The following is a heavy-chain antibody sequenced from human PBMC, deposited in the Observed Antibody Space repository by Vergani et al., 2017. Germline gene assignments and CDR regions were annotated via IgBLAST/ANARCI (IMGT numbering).Heavy chain of an antibody. Sequence: QVQLQESGPGLVKPSETLSLTCTVSGGSISSYYWSWIRQPPGKGLEWIGYIYYSGSTNSNPSLKSRVTISVDTSKNQFSLKLSSVTAADTAVYYCARGGVTIDYWGQGTLVTVSS. CDR2: IYYSGST. CDR3: ARGGVTIDY. J-gene: IGHJ4*02. CDR1: GGSISSYY. D-gene: IGHD1-1*01. V-gene: IGHV4-59*01.